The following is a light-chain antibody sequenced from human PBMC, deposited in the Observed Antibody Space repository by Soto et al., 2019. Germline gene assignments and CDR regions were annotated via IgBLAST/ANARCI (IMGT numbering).Light chain of an antibody. Sequence: DTVMTQSPDSLAVSLGERATINCKSSQTIFYSVKDKNYLAWYQQKPGQPPRLLIYWASTRQSGVPDRFSGSGSGTDFTLTINNLQPEDVAIYYCQQYYSIPRTFGQGTRVEIK. J-gene: IGKJ1*01. CDR1: QTIFYSVKDKNY. CDR3: QQYYSIPRT. CDR2: WAS. V-gene: IGKV4-1*01.